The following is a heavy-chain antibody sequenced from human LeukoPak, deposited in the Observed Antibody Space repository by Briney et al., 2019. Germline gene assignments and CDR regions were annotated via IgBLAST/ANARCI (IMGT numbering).Heavy chain of an antibody. V-gene: IGHV4-39*07. CDR1: GGSISSSSYY. Sequence: PSETLSLTCTVSGGSISSSSYYWGWIRQPPGKGLEWIGSIYYSGSTYYNPSLKSRVTISVDTSKNQFSLKLSSVTAADTAVYYCARDCWYDYVWGSYRYWDYWGQGTLVTVSS. J-gene: IGHJ4*02. CDR2: IYYSGST. D-gene: IGHD3-16*02. CDR3: ARDCWYDYVWGSYRYWDY.